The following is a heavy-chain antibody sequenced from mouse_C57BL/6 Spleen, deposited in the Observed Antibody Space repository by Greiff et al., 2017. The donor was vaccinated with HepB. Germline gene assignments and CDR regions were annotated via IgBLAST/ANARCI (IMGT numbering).Heavy chain of an antibody. CDR2: IDPSDSYT. V-gene: IGHV1-50*01. Sequence: QVQLQQPGAELVKPGASVKLSCKASGYTFTSYWMQWVNQRPGQGLEWIGEIDPSDSYTNYNQKFKGKATLTVDTSSSTAYMQLSSLTSEDSAVYYCARRDYGSSYGFAYWGQGTLVTVSA. D-gene: IGHD1-1*01. J-gene: IGHJ3*01. CDR1: GYTFTSYW. CDR3: ARRDYGSSYGFAY.